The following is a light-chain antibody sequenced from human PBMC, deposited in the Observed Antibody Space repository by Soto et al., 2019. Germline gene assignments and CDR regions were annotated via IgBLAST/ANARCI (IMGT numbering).Light chain of an antibody. CDR1: QSIFYSSNNKNY. CDR3: QQYYSTPWT. J-gene: IGKJ1*01. Sequence: DIVMTQSPDSLAVSLGERATINCKSSQSIFYSSNNKNYLAWFQLKTGQPPKLLINWASTRESGVPDRFSGSGSGTDFTLTISSLQAEDVAVYYCQQYYSTPWTFGQGTKVEIK. CDR2: WAS. V-gene: IGKV4-1*01.